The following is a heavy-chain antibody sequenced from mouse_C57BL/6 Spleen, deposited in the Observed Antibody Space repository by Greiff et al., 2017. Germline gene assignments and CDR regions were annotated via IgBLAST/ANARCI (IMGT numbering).Heavy chain of an antibody. V-gene: IGHV1-69*01. CDR3: AIPSSGPLYFAMDY. CDR2: IDPSDSYT. J-gene: IGHJ4*01. Sequence: QVQLQQPGAELVMPGASVKLSCKASGYTFTSYWMHWVKQRPGQGLEWIGEIDPSDSYTNYNQKFKGKSTLTVDKSSSTAYMQLSSLTSEDSAVYYCAIPSSGPLYFAMDYWGQGTSVTVSS. D-gene: IGHD3-2*02. CDR1: GYTFTSYW.